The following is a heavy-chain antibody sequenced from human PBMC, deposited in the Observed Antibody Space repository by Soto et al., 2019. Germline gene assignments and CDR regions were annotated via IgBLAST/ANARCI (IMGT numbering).Heavy chain of an antibody. CDR3: AKSLSTAVNYGLDV. V-gene: IGHV3-23*01. CDR2: ISGDGDST. J-gene: IGHJ6*02. D-gene: IGHD2-2*01. Sequence: PGGSLRLSCGASGFTFSDNAMTWVRQAPGKGLEWVSSISGDGDSTYYADSVKGRFAVSRDNSKNTLFLHMNSLGAEDTAVYYCAKSLSTAVNYGLDVWGQGTSVTVSS. CDR1: GFTFSDNA.